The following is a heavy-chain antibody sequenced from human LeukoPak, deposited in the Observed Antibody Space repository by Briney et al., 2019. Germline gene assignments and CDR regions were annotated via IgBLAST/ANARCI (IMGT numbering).Heavy chain of an antibody. Sequence: GGSLRLSCAASGFTFSSYSMNWVRQAPGKGLEWVSSISSSSSYIYYADSVKGRFTISRDNAKNSLYLQMNSLRIEDTALYYCAKDIQSRRLWFGPGGSWGQGTLVTVSS. D-gene: IGHD3-10*01. V-gene: IGHV3-21*04. CDR1: GFTFSSYS. CDR3: AKDIQSRRLWFGPGGS. J-gene: IGHJ5*02. CDR2: ISSSSSYI.